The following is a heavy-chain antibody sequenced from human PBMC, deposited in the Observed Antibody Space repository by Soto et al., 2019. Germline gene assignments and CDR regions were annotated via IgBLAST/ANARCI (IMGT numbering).Heavy chain of an antibody. CDR1: EFTFSSYA. V-gene: IGHV3-23*01. D-gene: IGHD6-13*01. J-gene: IGHJ4*02. Sequence: EVQLLESGGGLVQPGGSLRISCAASEFTFSSYAMSWVRQAPGKGLEWVSAISGGTSSTYYADSVKGRFTISRDNSRSTLYLQMNSLRAEDTAVYYCAKERWAAAGTPTLDYWGQGTLVTVSS. CDR2: ISGGTSST. CDR3: AKERWAAAGTPTLDY.